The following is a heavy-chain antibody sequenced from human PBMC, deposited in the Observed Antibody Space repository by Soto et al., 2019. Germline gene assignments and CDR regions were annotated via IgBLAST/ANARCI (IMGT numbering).Heavy chain of an antibody. D-gene: IGHD3-16*02. J-gene: IGHJ6*02. Sequence: ASVKVSCKASGYTFTSYCMHWVRQAPGQGLEWMGIINPSGGSTSYAQKFQGRVTMTRDTSTSTVYMELSSLRSEDTAVYYCARVSMITFGGVITYYYYYGMDVWGQGTTVNVSS. CDR3: ARVSMITFGGVITYYYYYGMDV. V-gene: IGHV1-46*01. CDR1: GYTFTSYC. CDR2: INPSGGST.